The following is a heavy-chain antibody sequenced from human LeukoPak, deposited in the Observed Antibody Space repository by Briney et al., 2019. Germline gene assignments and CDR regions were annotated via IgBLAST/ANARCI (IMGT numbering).Heavy chain of an antibody. J-gene: IGHJ4*02. CDR2: INSDGSST. Sequence: PGGSLRLSCAASGFTFSSYWMHWVRQAPGKGLVWVSRINSDGSSTSYADSVKGRSTISRDNAKNTLYLQMNSLRAEDTAVYYCARAVIAAPGVYYFDYWGQGTLVTVSS. D-gene: IGHD6-6*01. CDR1: GFTFSSYW. V-gene: IGHV3-74*01. CDR3: ARAVIAAPGVYYFDY.